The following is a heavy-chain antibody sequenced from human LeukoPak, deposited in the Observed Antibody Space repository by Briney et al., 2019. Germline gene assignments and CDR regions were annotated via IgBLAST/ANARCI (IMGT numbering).Heavy chain of an antibody. CDR2: IRFDGSNK. Sequence: GGSLRLSCAASGFTFSSYGMHWVRQAPGKGLEWVAFIRFDGSNKYYADSVKGRFTISRDNSKNTLYLQMNSLRDEDTAMFYCAKDGSRSREVFPYYYGSGRLQYMDVWGKGTTVIISS. J-gene: IGHJ6*03. D-gene: IGHD3-10*01. V-gene: IGHV3-30*02. CDR3: AKDGSRSREVFPYYYGSGRLQYMDV. CDR1: GFTFSSYG.